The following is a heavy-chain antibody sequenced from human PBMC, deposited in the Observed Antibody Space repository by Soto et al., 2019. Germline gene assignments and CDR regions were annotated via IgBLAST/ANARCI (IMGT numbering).Heavy chain of an antibody. CDR3: ARQGYYYYGMDV. CDR1: GYSFTIYW. J-gene: IGHJ6*02. V-gene: IGHV5-51*01. Sequence: GRSLKISCKVSGYSFTIYWIGWVRHMPGKSVEWMGIIYPGDSDTRYSPSFQGQVTISADKSISTAYLQWSSLKASDTAMYYCARQGYYYYGMDVWGQGTTVTVSS. CDR2: IYPGDSDT.